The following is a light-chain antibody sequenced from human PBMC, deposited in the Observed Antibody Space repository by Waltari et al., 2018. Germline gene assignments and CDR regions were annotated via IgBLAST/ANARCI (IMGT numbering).Light chain of an antibody. CDR3: NSRDSSGNHHVV. CDR1: SLRSYY. V-gene: IGLV3-19*01. J-gene: IGLJ2*01. CDR2: GKN. Sequence: SSELTQDAAVSLALGQTVRITCQGDSLRSYYASWYQQKPGQAPVLVIYGKNNRPSGIPDRFSGSSSGNTASLTITGAQAEDEADYYCNSRDSSGNHHVVFGGGTKLTVL.